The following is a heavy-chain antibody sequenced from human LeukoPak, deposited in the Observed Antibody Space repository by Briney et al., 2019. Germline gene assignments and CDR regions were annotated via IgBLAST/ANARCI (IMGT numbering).Heavy chain of an antibody. CDR1: GYTLTELS. CDR3: ATSGYCTNGVCYPHYGMDV. D-gene: IGHD2-8*01. J-gene: IGHJ6*02. V-gene: IGHV1-24*01. Sequence: ASVKVPCKVSGYTLTELSMHWVRQAPGKGLEWMGGFDPEDGETIYAQKFQGRVTMTEDTSTDTAYMELSSLRSEDTAVYYCATSGYCTNGVCYPHYGMDVWGQGTTVTVSS. CDR2: FDPEDGET.